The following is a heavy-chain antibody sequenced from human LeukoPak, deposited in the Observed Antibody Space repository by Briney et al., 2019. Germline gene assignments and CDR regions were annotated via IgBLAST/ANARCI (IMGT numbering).Heavy chain of an antibody. Sequence: ASVKVSCKASGYTFISYGISWVRQAPGQGLEWMGWISAYNGNTNYAQKLQGRVTMTTDTSTSTAYMELRSLRSDDTAVYYCASSNQRGYSGYDLDYWGQGTLVTVSS. V-gene: IGHV1-18*01. CDR2: ISAYNGNT. CDR1: GYTFISYG. D-gene: IGHD5-12*01. J-gene: IGHJ4*02. CDR3: ASSNQRGYSGYDLDY.